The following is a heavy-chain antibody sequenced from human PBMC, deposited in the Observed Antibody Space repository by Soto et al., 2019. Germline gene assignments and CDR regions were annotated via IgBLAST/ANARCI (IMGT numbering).Heavy chain of an antibody. V-gene: IGHV4-59*01. D-gene: IGHD1-7*01. Sequence: SETLSLTCTVSGGSISSYYWSWIRQPPGKGLEWIGYIYYSGSTNYNPSLKSRVTISVDTSKNQFSLKLSSVTAADTAVYYCARVQGGWNYGSIYMDVWGKGTTVTVSS. CDR2: IYYSGST. CDR3: ARVQGGWNYGSIYMDV. CDR1: GGSISSYY. J-gene: IGHJ6*03.